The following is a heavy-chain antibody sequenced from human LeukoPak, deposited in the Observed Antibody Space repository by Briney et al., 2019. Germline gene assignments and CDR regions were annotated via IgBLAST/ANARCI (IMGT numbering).Heavy chain of an antibody. D-gene: IGHD4-17*01. Sequence: SETLSLTCTVSGGSISSSSYYWGWIRQPPGKGLEWIGSIYYSGSTYYNPSLKSRVTISVDTSKNQFSLKLSSVTAADTAVYYCARGQFYGDYDLVYWGQGTLVTVSS. CDR1: GGSISSSSYY. V-gene: IGHV4-39*07. CDR2: IYYSGST. CDR3: ARGQFYGDYDLVY. J-gene: IGHJ4*02.